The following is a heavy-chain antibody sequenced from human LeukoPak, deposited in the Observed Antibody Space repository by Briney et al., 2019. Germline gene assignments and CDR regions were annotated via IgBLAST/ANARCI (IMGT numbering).Heavy chain of an antibody. CDR2: INPSGGST. D-gene: IGHD3-22*01. V-gene: IGHV1-46*01. CDR1: GYTFTSYY. CDR3: ARVYYDSSGYYPLDFDY. J-gene: IGHJ4*02. Sequence: ASVKVSCKASGYTFTSYYMHWVRQAPGQGLEWMGIINPSGGSTSYAQKLQGRVTMTTDTSTSTAYMELRSLRSDDTAVYYCARVYYDSSGYYPLDFDYWGQGTLVTVSS.